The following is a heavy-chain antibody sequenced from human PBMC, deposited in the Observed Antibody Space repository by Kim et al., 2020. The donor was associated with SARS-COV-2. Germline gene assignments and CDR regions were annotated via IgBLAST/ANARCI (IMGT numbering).Heavy chain of an antibody. CDR1: GFTFTDFW. D-gene: IGHD3-3*01. CDR3: ARQPPTFAFDF. J-gene: IGHJ4*02. CDR2: IYPYDSDI. V-gene: IGHV5-51*01. Sequence: GESLKISCKAAGFTFTDFWIGWARQIPGKGLEWIGIIYPYDSDIKYSPSFRGQVTISADKSISTAYLQWGSLKASDTAMYFCARQPPTFAFDFWGQGTLVAVSS.